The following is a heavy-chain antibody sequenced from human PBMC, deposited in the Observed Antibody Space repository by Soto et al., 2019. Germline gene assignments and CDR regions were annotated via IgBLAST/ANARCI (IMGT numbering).Heavy chain of an antibody. CDR3: AIQGLQRRSPVPATGEY. Sequence: GESPKIFCKGSGYSFTSYWIAWLRQLPGEGLEWMGIIYPVDSDTRYSPSFQGHVTISVATSVSLAFLPSSTMKTSDTAIYYWAIQGLQRRSPVPATGEYWGQGTPVTVS. V-gene: IGHV5-51*01. CDR1: GYSFTSYW. D-gene: IGHD2-2*01. CDR2: IYPVDSDT. J-gene: IGHJ4*02.